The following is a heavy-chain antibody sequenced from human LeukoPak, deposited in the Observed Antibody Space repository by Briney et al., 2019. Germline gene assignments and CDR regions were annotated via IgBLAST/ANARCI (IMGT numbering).Heavy chain of an antibody. V-gene: IGHV3-74*01. CDR3: ASLGSYCGGDCYSGNNWFDP. D-gene: IGHD2-21*02. J-gene: IGHJ5*02. CDR2: INSDGSST. Sequence: GGSLRLSCAASGFTFSSYWMHWVRQAPGKGLVWVSRINSDGSSTSCADSVKGRFTISRDNAKNTLYLQMNSLRAEDTAVYYCASLGSYCGGDCYSGNNWFDPWGQGTLVTVSS. CDR1: GFTFSSYW.